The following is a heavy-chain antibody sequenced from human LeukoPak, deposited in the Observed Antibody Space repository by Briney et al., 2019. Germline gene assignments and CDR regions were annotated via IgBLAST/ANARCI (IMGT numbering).Heavy chain of an antibody. CDR2: IYPGDSDT. Sequence: GESLKISCKGSGYSFPSYWIGWVRQRPGKGLEWMGIIYPGDSDTRYSPSFEGQVTISADKSISTAYLQWRSLKASDTAMYYRARLYDSSGYPFDYWGQGTLVTVSS. CDR1: GYSFPSYW. CDR3: ARLYDSSGYPFDY. J-gene: IGHJ4*02. D-gene: IGHD3-22*01. V-gene: IGHV5-51*01.